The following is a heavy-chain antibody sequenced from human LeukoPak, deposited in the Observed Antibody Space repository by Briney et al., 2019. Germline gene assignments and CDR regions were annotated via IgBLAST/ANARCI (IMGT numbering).Heavy chain of an antibody. CDR2: IRYDGSNK. V-gene: IGHV3-30*02. Sequence: GGSLRLSCAASGFTFSSYGMHWVRQAPGKGLEWVAFIRYDGSNKYYADSVKGRFTISRDNSKNALFLQVNSLRAEDTAVYFCAKARGARSYSSYLDVWGKGTTVTVSS. CDR3: AKARGARSYSSYLDV. CDR1: GFTFSSYG. J-gene: IGHJ6*03. D-gene: IGHD3-10*01.